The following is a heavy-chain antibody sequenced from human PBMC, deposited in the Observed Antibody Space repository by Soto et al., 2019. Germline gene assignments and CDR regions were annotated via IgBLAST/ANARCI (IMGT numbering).Heavy chain of an antibody. CDR2: IIPILGIA. Sequence: ASVKVSCKASGGTFSSYTISWVRQAPGQGLEWKGRIIPILGIANYAQKLQGRVTITADKSTSTAYKELSSLRSEDTAVYYFARDDGGSGSYYNVWFGPWGQGTLVTVSS. D-gene: IGHD3-10*01. V-gene: IGHV1-69*04. J-gene: IGHJ5*02. CDR3: ARDDGGSGSYYNVWFGP. CDR1: GGTFSSYT.